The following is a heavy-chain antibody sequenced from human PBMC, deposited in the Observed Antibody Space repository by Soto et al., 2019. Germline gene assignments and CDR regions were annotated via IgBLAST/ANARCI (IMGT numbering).Heavy chain of an antibody. J-gene: IGHJ6*03. V-gene: IGHV3-21*01. CDR2: ISSSSSYI. CDR3: ARDAEDTVTTISYYYYYMDV. Sequence: GGSLRLSCAASGFTFSSYSMNWVRQAPGKGLEWVSSISSSSSYIYYADSVKGRFTISRDNAKNSLYLQMNSLRAEDTAVYYCARDAEDTVTTISYYYYYMDVWGKGTTVTVSS. CDR1: GFTFSSYS. D-gene: IGHD4-17*01.